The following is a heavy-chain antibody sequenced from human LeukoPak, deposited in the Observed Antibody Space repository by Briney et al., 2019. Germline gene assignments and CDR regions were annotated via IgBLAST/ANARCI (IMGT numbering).Heavy chain of an antibody. CDR3: ARRVASEVAAAHDYAFDI. CDR1: GFTVSSNY. D-gene: IGHD6-13*01. CDR2: IYSGGST. J-gene: IGHJ3*02. V-gene: IGHV3-66*01. Sequence: PGGSLRLSCAASGFTVSSNYMSWVRQAPGKGLEWVSVIYSGGSTYYADSVKGRFTISRDNSKNTLYLQMNSLRAEDTAMYYCARRVASEVAAAHDYAFDIWGQGTMVTVSS.